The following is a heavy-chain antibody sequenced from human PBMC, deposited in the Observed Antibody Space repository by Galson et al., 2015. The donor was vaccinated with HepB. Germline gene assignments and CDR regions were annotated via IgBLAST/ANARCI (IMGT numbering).Heavy chain of an antibody. D-gene: IGHD3-16*02. J-gene: IGHJ4*02. V-gene: IGHV1-69*04. CDR1: GGTFSSYA. CDR2: IIPILGIA. CDR3: GVWGSYRGFDY. Sequence: SVKVSCKASGGTFSSYAISWVRQAPGQGLEWMGRIIPILGIANYAQKFQGRVTITADKSTSTAYMELSSLRSEDTAVYYCGVWGSYRGFDYWGQGTLVTASS.